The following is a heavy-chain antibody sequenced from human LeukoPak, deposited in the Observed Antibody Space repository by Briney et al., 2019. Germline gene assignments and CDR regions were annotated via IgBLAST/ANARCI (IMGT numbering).Heavy chain of an antibody. V-gene: IGHV1-69*01. Sequence: GSSVKVSCKASGGTFSSYAISWVRQAPGQGLEWMGGIIPIFGTANYAQKFQGRVTITADEPTSTAYMELSSLRSEDTAVYYCARYCSSTSCYNGDYWGQGTLVTVSS. CDR1: GGTFSSYA. CDR2: IIPIFGTA. J-gene: IGHJ4*02. CDR3: ARYCSSTSCYNGDY. D-gene: IGHD2-2*02.